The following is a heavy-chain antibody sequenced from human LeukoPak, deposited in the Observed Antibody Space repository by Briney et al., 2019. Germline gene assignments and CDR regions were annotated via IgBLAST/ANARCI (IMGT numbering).Heavy chain of an antibody. J-gene: IGHJ4*02. D-gene: IGHD6-13*01. Sequence: ASVKVSCKASGYTFTIYYMHWVRQAPGQGLERMGIINPSGGSTSYAQKFQGRITMTTDTSTTTIYMELSSLRSEDTAVYYCARVQNPDSSNWYFGYWGQGTLVTVSS. CDR3: ARVQNPDSSNWYFGY. CDR2: INPSGGST. CDR1: GYTFTIYY. V-gene: IGHV1-46*01.